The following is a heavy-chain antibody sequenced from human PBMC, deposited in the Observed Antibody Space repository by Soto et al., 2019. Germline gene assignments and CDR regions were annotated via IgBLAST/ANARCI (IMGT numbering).Heavy chain of an antibody. CDR3: PRPEGWTGPDQ. Sequence: TLSLTCAVSGASIGSGGWWSWVRQPPGKGLEWIAEIFHDGNTNYSPSLKSRVTISVDKSQNQFSLNVYSVTAADTAVYSCPRPEGWTGPDQWGQGTLVTAPQ. V-gene: IGHV4-4*01. J-gene: IGHJ4*02. CDR2: IFHDGNT. D-gene: IGHD2-8*02. CDR1: GASIGSGGW.